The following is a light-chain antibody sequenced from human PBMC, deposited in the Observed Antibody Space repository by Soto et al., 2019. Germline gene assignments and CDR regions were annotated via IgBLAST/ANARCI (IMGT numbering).Light chain of an antibody. V-gene: IGKV3-15*01. CDR3: QQYNNWPRT. Sequence: EILMAQSPATLSVSPGARGTLCYRASQSVSSNLAWYQQNPGQAPRLLIYGASARDTGIPSRFSGSGSGTECTLAISRLQSEDFEVYYCQQYNNWPRTFGQGTKVDIK. J-gene: IGKJ1*01. CDR1: QSVSSN. CDR2: GAS.